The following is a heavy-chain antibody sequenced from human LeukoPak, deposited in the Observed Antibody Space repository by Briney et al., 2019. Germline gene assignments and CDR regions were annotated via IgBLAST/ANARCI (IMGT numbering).Heavy chain of an antibody. V-gene: IGHV3-7*05. CDR3: ARHRGSNWLNFHFDY. Sequence: GGSLRLSCAAWGFTFRNYWVNWVREARGEGGEGVGNIMEDDSGTFYVYSVEGRFTISRDKAKNSLYLQLNSLSAEDTAVYYCARHRGSNWLNFHFDYWGQGTQVIVSS. J-gene: IGHJ4*02. CDR2: IMEDDSGT. D-gene: IGHD6-13*01. CDR1: GFTFRNYW.